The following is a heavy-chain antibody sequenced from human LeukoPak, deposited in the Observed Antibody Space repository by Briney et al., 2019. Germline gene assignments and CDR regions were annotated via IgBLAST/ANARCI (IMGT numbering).Heavy chain of an antibody. J-gene: IGHJ6*03. CDR3: AKDATAVPGTVYMDV. D-gene: IGHD6-13*01. CDR1: GFTFSSYS. V-gene: IGHV3-21*01. Sequence: GGSLRLSCAASGFTFSSYSMNWVRQAPGKGLEWVSSISSSSSYIHYADSVKGRFTISRDNAKNSVYLQMTSLRAEDTALYYCAKDATAVPGTVYMDVWGKGTTVTISS. CDR2: ISSSSSYI.